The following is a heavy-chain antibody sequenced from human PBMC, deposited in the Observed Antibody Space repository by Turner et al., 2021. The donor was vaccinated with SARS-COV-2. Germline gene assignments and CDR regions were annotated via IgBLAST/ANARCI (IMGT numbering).Heavy chain of an antibody. J-gene: IGHJ4*02. CDR2: ISGSGGST. CDR1: RFTFSSYA. Sequence: EVQLLESGGGLVQPGGSLRLSCAASRFTFSSYAMSWVRQAPGKGLEWVSAISGSGGSTFYADSVKGRFTISRDNSKNTLYLQMNSLRAEDTAVYYCAKGGATDPYYFDYWGQGTLVTVSS. CDR3: AKGGATDPYYFDY. D-gene: IGHD1-26*01. V-gene: IGHV3-23*01.